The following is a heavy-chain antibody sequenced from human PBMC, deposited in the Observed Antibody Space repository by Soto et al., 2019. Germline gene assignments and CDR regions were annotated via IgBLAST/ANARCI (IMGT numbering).Heavy chain of an antibody. CDR3: ARHIAVAGTAAFDI. Sequence: ASVKVSCKASGYTFTSYGISWVRQAPGQGLEWMGWISAYNGNTNYAQKLQGRVTMTTDTSTSTAYMKLRSLRSDDTAVYYCARHIAVAGTAAFDIWGQGTMVTV. CDR2: ISAYNGNT. D-gene: IGHD6-19*01. V-gene: IGHV1-18*04. CDR1: GYTFTSYG. J-gene: IGHJ3*02.